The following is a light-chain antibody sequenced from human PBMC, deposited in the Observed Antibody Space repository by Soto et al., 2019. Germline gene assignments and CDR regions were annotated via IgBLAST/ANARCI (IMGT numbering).Light chain of an antibody. CDR2: SNN. Sequence: QSVLTQPPSASGTPGQRVTISCSGSSSNIGSNTVNWYQQLPGTAPKLLIYSNNQRPSGVPDRFSGSKSGTPASLAISGLQSEDEADYCCAAWDDSLNGYVFGTGTKVTVL. CDR3: AAWDDSLNGYV. J-gene: IGLJ1*01. V-gene: IGLV1-44*01. CDR1: SSNIGSNT.